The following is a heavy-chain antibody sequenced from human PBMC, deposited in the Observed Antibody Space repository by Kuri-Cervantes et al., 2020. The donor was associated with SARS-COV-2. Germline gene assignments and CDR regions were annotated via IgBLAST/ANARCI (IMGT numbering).Heavy chain of an antibody. V-gene: IGHV3-23*01. J-gene: IGHJ3*02. CDR2: LSYNSGST. CDR1: GFLFNKYA. D-gene: IGHD2-2*01. CDR3: AFSPNFVVVSPYAFDI. Sequence: GGSLRLSCEGSGFLFNKYAMSWVRQAPGKGLEWVASLSYNSGSTYYADSVKGRFTISRDNSKNTLYLQMNSLRAEDTAVYYCAFSPNFVVVSPYAFDIWGQGTMVTVSS.